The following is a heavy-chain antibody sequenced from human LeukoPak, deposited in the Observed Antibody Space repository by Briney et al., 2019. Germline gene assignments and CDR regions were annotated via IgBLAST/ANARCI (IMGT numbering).Heavy chain of an antibody. D-gene: IGHD5-12*01. Sequence: ASVKVSCKASGYTFTSYAMNWVRQAPGQGLEWMGWINTNTGNPTYAQGFTGRFVFSLDTSVSTAYLQISSLKAEDTAVYYCARSAISAWWLRLDKHDAFDIWGQGTMVTVSS. V-gene: IGHV7-4-1*02. CDR2: INTNTGNP. CDR1: GYTFTSYA. CDR3: ARSAISAWWLRLDKHDAFDI. J-gene: IGHJ3*02.